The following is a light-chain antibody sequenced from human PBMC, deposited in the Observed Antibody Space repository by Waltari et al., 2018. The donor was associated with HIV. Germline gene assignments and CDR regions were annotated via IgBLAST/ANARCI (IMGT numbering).Light chain of an antibody. J-gene: IGKJ4*01. V-gene: IGKV1-NL1*01. CDR3: QQYYGVPLT. Sequence: DIQMKQSPSSLSASIGDTVTISCRASQDISNSVSWFQQQPGKAPKLLVHGSFILQRGVPSRFSGSGSGTDYTLTISGLQSDDFATYFCQQYYGVPLTFGGGTRVDI. CDR2: GSF. CDR1: QDISNS.